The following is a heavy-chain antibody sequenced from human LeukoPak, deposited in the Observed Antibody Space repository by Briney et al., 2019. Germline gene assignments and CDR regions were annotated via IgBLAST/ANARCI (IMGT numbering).Heavy chain of an antibody. J-gene: IGHJ4*02. CDR3: ARGYGSGEDGDY. CDR1: GFTLSDYY. CDR2: ISTSSSYT. Sequence: GGSLRLSCAASGFTLSDYYMSWIRQAPGKGLEWVSIISTSSSYTNYADSVKGRFTISRDNAKNSLYLQMNSLRAEDTAVYYCARGYGSGEDGDYWGQGTLVTVSS. D-gene: IGHD3-10*01. V-gene: IGHV3-11*05.